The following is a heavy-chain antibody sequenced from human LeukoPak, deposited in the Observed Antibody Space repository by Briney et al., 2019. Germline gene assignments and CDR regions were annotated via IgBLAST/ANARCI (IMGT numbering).Heavy chain of an antibody. CDR2: ISGSGGST. CDR3: AKVDIAVAGNSEYFQH. CDR1: GFTFSSYA. V-gene: IGHV3-23*01. J-gene: IGHJ1*01. D-gene: IGHD6-19*01. Sequence: GGSLRLSCAASGFTFSSYAMSWVRQAPGKGLEWVSAISGSGGSTYYADSVKGRFTISRDNSKNTLYLQMNSLTAEDTAVYYCAKVDIAVAGNSEYFQHWGQGTLVTVSS.